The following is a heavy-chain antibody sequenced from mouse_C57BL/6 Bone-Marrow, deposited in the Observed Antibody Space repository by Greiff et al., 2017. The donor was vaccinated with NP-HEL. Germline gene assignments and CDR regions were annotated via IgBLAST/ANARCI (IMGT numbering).Heavy chain of an antibody. D-gene: IGHD4-1*02. Sequence: VKLMESGPGLVQPSQSLSITCTVSGFSLTSYGVHWVRQSPGKGLEWLGVIWSGGSTDYNAAFISRLSISKDNSKSQVFFKMNCLQADDTAIYYCARNRGSATGAFAYWGQGTLVTVSA. CDR3: ARNRGSATGAFAY. CDR2: IWSGGST. J-gene: IGHJ3*01. V-gene: IGHV2-2*01. CDR1: GFSLTSYG.